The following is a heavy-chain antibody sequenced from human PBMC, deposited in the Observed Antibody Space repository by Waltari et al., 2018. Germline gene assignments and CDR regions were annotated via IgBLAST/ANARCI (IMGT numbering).Heavy chain of an antibody. J-gene: IGHJ6*02. V-gene: IGHV4-38-2*01. Sequence: VQLLESGGGLVQPGGSLRLSCAASGFTFSSYAMSWVRQAPGKGLEWIGSIYYSGSTYYNPSLKSRVTISVDTSKNQFSLKLSAVTAADTAVYYCARIPGVPTGASYYGMDVWGQGTTVTVSS. CDR3: ARIPGVPTGASYYGMDV. CDR1: GFTFSSYA. D-gene: IGHD3-10*01. CDR2: IYYSGST.